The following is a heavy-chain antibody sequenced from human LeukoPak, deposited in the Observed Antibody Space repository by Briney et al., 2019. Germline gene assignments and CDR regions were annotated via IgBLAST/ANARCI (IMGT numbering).Heavy chain of an antibody. Sequence: PGGSLRLSCAASGFTFSSYAMSWVRQAPGKGLEWVSAISGSGGSTYYADSVKGRFTISGDNSKNTLYLQMNSLRAEDTAVYYCAKDGLRLGELSFGYFDYWGQGTLVTVSS. CDR1: GFTFSSYA. V-gene: IGHV3-23*01. J-gene: IGHJ4*02. CDR2: ISGSGGST. CDR3: AKDGLRLGELSFGYFDY. D-gene: IGHD3-16*02.